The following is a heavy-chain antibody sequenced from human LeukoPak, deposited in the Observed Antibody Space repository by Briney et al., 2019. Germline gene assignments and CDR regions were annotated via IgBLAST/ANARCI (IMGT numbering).Heavy chain of an antibody. CDR2: IRSKAYGGTT. Sequence: GGSLRLSCTASGFTFGDYAMSWFRQAPGKGLEWVGFIRSKAYGGTTEYTASVKGRFTISRDDSKSIAYLQMNSLKTEDTAVYYCTRSFITMVRGVTIHQVYWGQGTLVTVSS. D-gene: IGHD3-10*01. CDR3: TRSFITMVRGVTIHQVY. V-gene: IGHV3-49*01. J-gene: IGHJ4*02. CDR1: GFTFGDYA.